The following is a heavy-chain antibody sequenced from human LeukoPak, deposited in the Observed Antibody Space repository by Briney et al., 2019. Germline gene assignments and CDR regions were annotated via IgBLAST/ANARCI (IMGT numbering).Heavy chain of an antibody. CDR3: ARGLRSDDSQAYYFDY. Sequence: PSETLSLTCAVYGGSFSGYYWSWLRQPPGKGLEWIGEINHSGSTNYNPSLKSRVTISVDTSKNQFSLKLSSVTAADTAVYYCARGLRSDDSQAYYFDYWGQGTLVTVSS. V-gene: IGHV4-34*01. D-gene: IGHD1-1*01. CDR1: GGSFSGYY. CDR2: INHSGST. J-gene: IGHJ4*02.